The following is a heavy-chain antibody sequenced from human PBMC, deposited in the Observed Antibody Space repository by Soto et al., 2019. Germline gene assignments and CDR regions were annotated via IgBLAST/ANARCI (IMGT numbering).Heavy chain of an antibody. CDR1: GGSFSGYY. D-gene: IGHD6-6*01. CDR3: ARLSSSSPYYYYYYMDV. J-gene: IGHJ6*03. Sequence: PSETLSLTCAVYGGSFSGYYWSWIRQPPGKGLEWIGEINHSGSTNYNPSLKSRVTISVDTSKNQFSLKLSSVTAADTAVYYCARLSSSSPYYYYYYMDVWGKGTTVTV. V-gene: IGHV4-34*01. CDR2: INHSGST.